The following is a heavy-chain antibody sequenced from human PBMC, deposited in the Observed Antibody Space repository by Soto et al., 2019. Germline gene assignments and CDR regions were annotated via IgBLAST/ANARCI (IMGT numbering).Heavy chain of an antibody. D-gene: IGHD3-22*01. CDR3: ARGTYYYDSSGWAKPSYYYYHYGMDV. Sequence: SVKVSCNASGYTFTSYGISWVRQAPGQGLEWMGWISAYNGNTNYAQKFQGRVTITADKSTSTAYMELSSLRSEDTAVYYCARGTYYYDSSGWAKPSYYYYHYGMDVWGQGTTVTVSS. CDR1: GYTFTSYG. V-gene: IGHV1-18*04. J-gene: IGHJ6*02. CDR2: ISAYNGNT.